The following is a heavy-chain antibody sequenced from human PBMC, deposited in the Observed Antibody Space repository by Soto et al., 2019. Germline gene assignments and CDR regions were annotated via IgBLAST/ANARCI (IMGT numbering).Heavy chain of an antibody. V-gene: IGHV1-3*01. J-gene: IGHJ4*02. Sequence: ASVKVSCKASGYTFTSYAMHWVRQAPGQRLEWMGWINAGNGNTKYSQKFQGRVTITRDTSASTAYMELSSLRSEDTAVYYCARGRITMVRGVIHFDYWGQGTLVTVSS. D-gene: IGHD3-10*01. CDR1: GYTFTSYA. CDR3: ARGRITMVRGVIHFDY. CDR2: INAGNGNT.